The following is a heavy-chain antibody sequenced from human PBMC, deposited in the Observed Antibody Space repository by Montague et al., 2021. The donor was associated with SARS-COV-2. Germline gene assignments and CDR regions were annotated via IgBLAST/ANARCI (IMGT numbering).Heavy chain of an antibody. CDR2: ISDIGST. V-gene: IGHV4-34*01. CDR1: GGSFNGYY. J-gene: IGHJ3*02. D-gene: IGHD2-15*01. CDR3: VRERECSGGSCYGPDDDAFDI. Sequence: SETLSLTCAVYGGSFNGYYWNWIRQPPGKGLEWIGEISDIGSTTYNPSLESRLTTSVDRSKNQFSPRLTSVTAADTAVYYCVRERECSGGSCYGPDDDAFDIWGQGTMVTVSS.